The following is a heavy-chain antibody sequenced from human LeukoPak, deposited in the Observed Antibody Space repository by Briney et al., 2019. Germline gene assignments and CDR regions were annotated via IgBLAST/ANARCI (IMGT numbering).Heavy chain of an antibody. CDR1: GFTLSSYA. CDR3: ARSIMGLNSAYDI. D-gene: IGHD5-12*01. CDR2: ITVSGTNT. Sequence: PGGSLRLSCAASGFTLSSYAMSWVRRAPRKGLEWVSGITVSGTNTYDADSVKGRFTISRDNSKNAVYLQMNSLRAEDTAVYYCARSIMGLNSAYDIWGQGTRVTVSS. V-gene: IGHV3-23*01. J-gene: IGHJ3*02.